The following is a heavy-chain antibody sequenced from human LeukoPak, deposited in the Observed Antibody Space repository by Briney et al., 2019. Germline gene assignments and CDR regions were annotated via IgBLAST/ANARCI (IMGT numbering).Heavy chain of an antibody. CDR3: ANADRYCSGGSCYVPDAFDF. CDR2: ISHSGST. Sequence: SETLSLTCTVSDDSISNSAYYWAWIRQPPGKGLEWIGYISHSGSTYYNPSLKSRVTISIDMSKNQFSLNLRSVTAADTAKYYCANADRYCSGGSCYVPDAFDFWGQGTVVTVSS. CDR1: DDSISNSAYY. J-gene: IGHJ3*01. V-gene: IGHV4-30-2*01. D-gene: IGHD2-15*01.